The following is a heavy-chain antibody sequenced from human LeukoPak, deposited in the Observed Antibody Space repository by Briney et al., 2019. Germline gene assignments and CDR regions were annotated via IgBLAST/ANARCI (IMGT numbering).Heavy chain of an antibody. D-gene: IGHD3-16*01. V-gene: IGHV3-21*01. CDR2: ISVNSYHI. CDR3: ARYDYDWGRPMDV. J-gene: IGHJ6*03. CDR1: RFTFSSYS. Sequence: GGSLRLSCAASRFTFSSYSMNWVRQAPGKGLEWVSSISVNSYHIYYADSVKGRFTISRDNAKNSLYLQMNSLRAEDTAVYYCARYDYDWGRPMDVWGKGTTVTISS.